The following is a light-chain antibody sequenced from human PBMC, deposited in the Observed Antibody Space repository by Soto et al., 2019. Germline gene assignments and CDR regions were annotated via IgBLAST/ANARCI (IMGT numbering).Light chain of an antibody. J-gene: IGKJ4*01. CDR3: QQYNNWQVS. V-gene: IGKV3-15*01. CDR2: GAA. Sequence: EIEMTQSPATLSVSPGERATLSCRASQSISNNLAWYQQRPGQAPRLLMYGAATRANGIPARFSGSGSGTEFARSISSLQSEDFAVYYCQQYNNWQVSFGGGTKVDIK. CDR1: QSISNN.